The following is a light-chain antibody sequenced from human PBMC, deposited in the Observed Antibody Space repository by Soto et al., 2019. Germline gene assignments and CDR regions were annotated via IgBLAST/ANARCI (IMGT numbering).Light chain of an antibody. CDR2: GAS. CDR3: QQYGSSTTWT. Sequence: ESVLTQSPGTLSLSPGERATLSCRASQSVSSNYLAWYQQKPGQAPRLLIYGASTRASGIPDRFSGSGSGTDFTLTISRLEPEDSAVYYCQQYGSSTTWTFGQGTKVDIK. J-gene: IGKJ1*01. CDR1: QSVSSNY. V-gene: IGKV3-20*01.